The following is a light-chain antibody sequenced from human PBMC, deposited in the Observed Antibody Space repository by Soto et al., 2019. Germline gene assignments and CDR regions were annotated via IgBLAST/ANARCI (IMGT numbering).Light chain of an antibody. V-gene: IGKV3-15*01. CDR1: QNVNDK. CDR3: QDYGSSPQT. CDR2: GAS. Sequence: IVMTQSPTTLSVSPGERATLSCRASQNVNDKVAWFQQKPGQAPRLLIIGASTTATGIPARFSGSGSGTDFTLTISRLEPEDFAVYYCQDYGSSPQTFGQGTKVDIK. J-gene: IGKJ1*01.